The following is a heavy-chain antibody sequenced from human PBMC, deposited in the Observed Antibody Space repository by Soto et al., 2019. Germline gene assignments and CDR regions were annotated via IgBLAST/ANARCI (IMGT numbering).Heavy chain of an antibody. CDR3: ARLNTFGYYYYGMDV. D-gene: IGHD3-16*01. J-gene: IGHJ6*02. V-gene: IGHV4-39*01. Sequence: KTSETLSLTCTVSGGSISSSSYYWGWIRQPPGKGLEWIGSIYYSGSTYYNPSLKSRVTISVDTSKNQFSLKLSSVTAADTAVYYCARLNTFGYYYYGMDVWGQGTTVTVSS. CDR1: GGSISSSSYY. CDR2: IYYSGST.